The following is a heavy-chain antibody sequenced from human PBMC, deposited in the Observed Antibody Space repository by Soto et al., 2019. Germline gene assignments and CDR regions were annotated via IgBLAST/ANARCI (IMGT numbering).Heavy chain of an antibody. V-gene: IGHV4-59*01. J-gene: IGHJ4*02. CDR2: VYHTGAT. CDR1: GASISSSY. Sequence: SETLSLTCTVSGASISSSYWSWIRQSPERGLEWIAYVYHTGATNYNPSLKSRVTISLDTSKGQFSLNLTSLTTADTAVYFCARGGNRYSNVASGVGGFDYWGQGSLVTVS. CDR3: ARGGNRYSNVASGVGGFDY. D-gene: IGHD5-12*01.